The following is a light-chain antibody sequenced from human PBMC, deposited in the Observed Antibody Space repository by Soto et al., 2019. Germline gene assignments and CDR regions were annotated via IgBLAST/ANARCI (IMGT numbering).Light chain of an antibody. CDR2: DVS. CDR1: SSDIGGYNY. J-gene: IGLJ2*01. V-gene: IGLV2-14*01. Sequence: QSALTQPASVSGSPGQSITISCTGISSDIGGYNYDSWYQQHPGKAPKLMIYDVSNRRSGVSNRFSGSKSGNTASLPISGLQAEDEADYYCYSYTSSSTVLFGGGTKLTVL. CDR3: YSYTSSSTVL.